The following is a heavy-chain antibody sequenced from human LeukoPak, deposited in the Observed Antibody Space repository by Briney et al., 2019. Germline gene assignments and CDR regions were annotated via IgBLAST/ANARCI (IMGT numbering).Heavy chain of an antibody. CDR3: AREGSDIVVVPAAIYSDY. CDR1: GGTFSSYA. J-gene: IGHJ4*02. Sequence: SVKVSCTASGGTFSSYAISWVRQAPGQGLEWMGRIIPILGIANYAQKFQGRVTITADKSTSTAYMELSSLRSEDTAVYYCAREGSDIVVVPAAIYSDYWGQGTLVTVSS. CDR2: IIPILGIA. V-gene: IGHV1-69*04. D-gene: IGHD2-2*01.